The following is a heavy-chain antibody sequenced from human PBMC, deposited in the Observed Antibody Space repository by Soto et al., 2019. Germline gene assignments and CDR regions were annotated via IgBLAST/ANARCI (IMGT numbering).Heavy chain of an antibody. Sequence: EVQLVESGGGLVQPGGSLRLSCAASGFTFSSYAMHWVRQAPGKGLEYVSAISSNGGSTYYANSVKGRFTISRDNYKNTLYLQMGSLRAEDMAVYYCARDREYDFWSGYSPYYYYYMDVWGKGTTVTVSS. J-gene: IGHJ6*03. V-gene: IGHV3-64*01. CDR1: GFTFSSYA. D-gene: IGHD3-3*01. CDR3: ARDREYDFWSGYSPYYYYYMDV. CDR2: ISSNGGST.